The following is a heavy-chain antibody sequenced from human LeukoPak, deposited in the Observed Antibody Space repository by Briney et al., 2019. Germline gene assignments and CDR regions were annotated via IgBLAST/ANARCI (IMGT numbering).Heavy chain of an antibody. J-gene: IGHJ3*02. CDR2: INHSGST. CDR3: ARRGFDCSSTSCYPPLAAFDI. Sequence: NPSETLSLTFTVYGGSFSGYYWSWIRQPPGKGLEWIGEINHSGSTNYNPSLKSRVTISVDTSKNQFSLKLSSVTAADTAVYYCARRGFDCSSTSCYPPLAAFDIWGQGTMVTVSS. CDR1: GGSFSGYY. D-gene: IGHD2-2*01. V-gene: IGHV4-34*01.